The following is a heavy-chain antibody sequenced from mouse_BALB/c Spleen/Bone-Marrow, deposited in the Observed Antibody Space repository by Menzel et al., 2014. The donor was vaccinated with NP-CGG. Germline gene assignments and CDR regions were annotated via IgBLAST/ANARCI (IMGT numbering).Heavy chain of an antibody. CDR3: ATIYYGNSYAMDY. Sequence: EVKLMESGGGLVQPGGSRKLSCAASGFTFSDYGMAWVRQAPGKGPEWVAFISNLAYSIYYADTVTGRFTISRENAKNTLYLEMSGLRSEDTAMYYCATIYYGNSYAMDYWGQGTSVTVSS. J-gene: IGHJ4*01. V-gene: IGHV5-15*02. D-gene: IGHD2-1*01. CDR2: ISNLAYSI. CDR1: GFTFSDYG.